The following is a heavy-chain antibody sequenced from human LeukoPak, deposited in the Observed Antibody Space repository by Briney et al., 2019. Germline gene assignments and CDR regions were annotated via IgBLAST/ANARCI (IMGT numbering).Heavy chain of an antibody. Sequence: PGGSLRLSCASSEFPFRKYAMHWVRQAPGKGLECVANIKEDGSGKNYVDSVTGRFTISRDNARNSLYLQMDSLRAEDTAVYYCARGTSTFDYWGQGALVTVSA. CDR1: EFPFRKYA. V-gene: IGHV3-7*01. CDR2: IKEDGSGK. J-gene: IGHJ4*02. CDR3: ARGTSTFDY.